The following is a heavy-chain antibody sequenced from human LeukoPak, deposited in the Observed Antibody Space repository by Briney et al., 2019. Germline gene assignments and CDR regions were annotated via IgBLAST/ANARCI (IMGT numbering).Heavy chain of an antibody. D-gene: IGHD6-13*01. CDR1: GFTFSNYA. J-gene: IGHJ4*02. V-gene: IGHV3-23*01. Sequence: GGSLRLSCAASGFTFSNYAMSWVRQAPGKGLEWVSAITVSGGSIYYADSVKGRFTISRDNAKNSLYLQMNSLRAEDTAVYYCARTIIAAADYFDYWGQGTLVTVSS. CDR3: ARTIIAAADYFDY. CDR2: ITVSGGSI.